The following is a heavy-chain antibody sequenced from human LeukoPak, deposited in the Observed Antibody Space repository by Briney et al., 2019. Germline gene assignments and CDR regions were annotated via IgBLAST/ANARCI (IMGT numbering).Heavy chain of an antibody. CDR3: ARRYFWSGYYTDYYYYYMDV. CDR1: GFTFSDYY. CDR2: ISSSGSTI. Sequence: GGSLRLSCAASGFTFSDYYMSWIRQAPGKGLEWVSYISSSGSTIYYADSVKGRFTISRDKAKNSLYLQMNSLRAEDTAVYYCARRYFWSGYYTDYYYYYMDVWGKGTTVSVSS. D-gene: IGHD3-3*01. J-gene: IGHJ6*03. V-gene: IGHV3-11*01.